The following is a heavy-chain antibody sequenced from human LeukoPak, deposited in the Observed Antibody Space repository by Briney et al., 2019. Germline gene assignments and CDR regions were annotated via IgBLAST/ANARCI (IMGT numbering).Heavy chain of an antibody. D-gene: IGHD4-17*01. J-gene: IGHJ4*02. Sequence: PGGSLRLSCAASGFTFSSYRMSWVRQAPGKGLEWVANIKQDGSEKYYVDSVKGRFTISRDNAKNSLYLQMNSLRAEDTAVYYCAREHGDYLLCDYWGQGTLVTVSS. CDR2: IKQDGSEK. CDR1: GFTFSSYR. CDR3: AREHGDYLLCDY. V-gene: IGHV3-7*01.